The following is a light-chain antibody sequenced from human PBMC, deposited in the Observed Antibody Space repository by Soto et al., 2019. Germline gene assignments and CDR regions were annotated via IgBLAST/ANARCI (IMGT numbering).Light chain of an antibody. V-gene: IGLV2-18*02. CDR3: TSYTSISTCV. Sequence: QSALTQPPSVSGSPGQSVTISCTGTSIDVGSCNRVSWYQQPPGTAPRLLIYEVTNRPSGVPHRFSASTSGNTAPPTISGLQAEDAAYYYCTSYTSISTCVFGGGTKLTVL. CDR1: SIDVGSCNR. J-gene: IGLJ2*01. CDR2: EVT.